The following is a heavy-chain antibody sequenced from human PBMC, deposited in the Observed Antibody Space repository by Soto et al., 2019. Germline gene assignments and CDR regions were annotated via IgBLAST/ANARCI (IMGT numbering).Heavy chain of an antibody. Sequence: VQLVESGGGLVQPGGSLRLSCAASEFSFSSYWMNWVRQAPGKGLEWVANVNQDESEKYYVDSVRGRFTISRDNAKDSLYLQMNGLRAEDTAVYYCARHSSSSGRAPYMDVWGKGTTVTVSS. J-gene: IGHJ6*03. CDR1: EFSFSSYW. V-gene: IGHV3-7*01. D-gene: IGHD2-2*01. CDR2: VNQDESEK. CDR3: ARHSSSSGRAPYMDV.